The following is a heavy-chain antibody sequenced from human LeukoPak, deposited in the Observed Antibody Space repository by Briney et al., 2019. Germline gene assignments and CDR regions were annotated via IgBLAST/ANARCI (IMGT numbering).Heavy chain of an antibody. J-gene: IGHJ3*02. Sequence: PGRSLRLSCAASGFTVSSNYMSWVRHAPGKGMEWGSVIYIGGSAYYADSVKGRFTISRDNSKTTLYLQMNSLRAEDTAVYYCARGRGDGFDIWGQGTMVTVSS. CDR1: GFTVSSNY. CDR2: IYIGGSA. V-gene: IGHV3-53*01. CDR3: ARGRGDGFDI.